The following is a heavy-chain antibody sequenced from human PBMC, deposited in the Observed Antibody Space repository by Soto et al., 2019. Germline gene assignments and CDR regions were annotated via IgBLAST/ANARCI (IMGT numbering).Heavy chain of an antibody. CDR1: GYSFTSYW. J-gene: IGHJ3*02. CDR3: ARRPYYDYVWGSYRRNDAFDI. V-gene: IGHV5-51*01. CDR2: IYPGDSDT. Sequence: GESLKISCKGSGYSFTSYWICWVRQMPWKGLEWMGIIYPGDSDTRYSPSFQGQVTIPADKSISTAYLQWSSLKASDTAMYYCARRPYYDYVWGSYRRNDAFDIWGQGTMVTVSS. D-gene: IGHD3-16*02.